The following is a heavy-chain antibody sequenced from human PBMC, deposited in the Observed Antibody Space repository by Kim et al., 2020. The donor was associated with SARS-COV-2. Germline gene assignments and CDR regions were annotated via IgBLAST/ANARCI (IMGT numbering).Heavy chain of an antibody. V-gene: IGHV3-74*01. D-gene: IGHD3-16*01. CDR1: GFVFRRHW. Sequence: GGSLRLSCGVSGFVFRRHWMYWVRQAPGEGLVWVSRINYDGSTRNYADSVMGRFTISRDNGKDALYLQMDSLRAEDTGVYYCVRRLEEPGGNARDVWGQWPTVPVSS. CDR2: INYDGSTR. CDR3: VRRLEEPGGNARDV. J-gene: IGHJ6*02.